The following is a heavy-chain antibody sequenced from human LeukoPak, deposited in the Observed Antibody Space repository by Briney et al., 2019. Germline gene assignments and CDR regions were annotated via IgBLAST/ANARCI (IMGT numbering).Heavy chain of an antibody. CDR1: GFTFSSYG. CDR2: ISYDGSNK. Sequence: GGSLRLSCAASGFTFSSYGMHWVRQAPGKGLEWVAVISYDGSNKYYADSVKGRFTISRDNSKNTLYLQMNSLGAEDTAVYYCAKDSGGPFDYWGQGTLVTVSS. V-gene: IGHV3-30*18. D-gene: IGHD2-15*01. J-gene: IGHJ4*02. CDR3: AKDSGGPFDY.